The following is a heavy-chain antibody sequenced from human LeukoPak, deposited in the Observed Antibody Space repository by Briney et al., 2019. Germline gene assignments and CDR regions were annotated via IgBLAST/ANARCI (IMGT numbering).Heavy chain of an antibody. CDR3: AKDNLYYDFWSGYLRGYFDY. CDR2: ISYDGSNK. V-gene: IGHV3-30-3*01. Sequence: GGSLRLSCAASGFTFSSYAMHWVRQAPGKGLEWVAVISYDGSNKYYADSVKGRFTISRDNSKNTLYLQMNSLRAEDTAVYYCAKDNLYYDFWSGYLRGYFDYWGQGTLVTVSS. J-gene: IGHJ4*02. D-gene: IGHD3-3*01. CDR1: GFTFSSYA.